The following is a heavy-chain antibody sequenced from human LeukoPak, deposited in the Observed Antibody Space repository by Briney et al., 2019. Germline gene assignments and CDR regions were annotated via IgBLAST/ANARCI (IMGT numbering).Heavy chain of an antibody. CDR3: ARSRFDAFDI. J-gene: IGHJ3*02. V-gene: IGHV4-28*06. CDR1: GYSISSSNW. D-gene: IGHD3-10*01. Sequence: SETLSPTCAVSGYSISSSNWWGWIRQPPGKGLEWIGYIYYSGRTNYNPSLKSRVTMSVDTSKNQFSLKLSSVTALDTAVYYCARSRFDAFDIWGQGTMVTVSS. CDR2: IYYSGRT.